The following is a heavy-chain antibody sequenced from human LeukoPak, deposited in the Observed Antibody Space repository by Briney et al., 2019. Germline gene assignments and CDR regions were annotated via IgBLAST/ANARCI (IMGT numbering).Heavy chain of an antibody. CDR1: GGSLSSYY. V-gene: IGHV4-59*08. CDR2: IYYSGST. CDR3: ARQSGSYLHDAFDI. Sequence: SETLSLTCTVSGGSLSSYYWSWLRQPPGKGLEWIGYIYYSGSTNYNPSLKSRVTISVDTSKNQFSVKLSSVTAADTALYSCARQSGSYLHDAFDIWGQGTMVTVSS. D-gene: IGHD1-26*01. J-gene: IGHJ3*02.